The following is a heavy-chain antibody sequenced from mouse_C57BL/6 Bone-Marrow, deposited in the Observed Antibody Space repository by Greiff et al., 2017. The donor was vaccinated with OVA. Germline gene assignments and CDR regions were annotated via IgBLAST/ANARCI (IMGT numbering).Heavy chain of an antibody. CDR1: GFTFSDYY. V-gene: IGHV5-12*01. Sequence: EVMLVESGGGLVQPGGSLKLSCAASGFTFSDYYMYWVRQTPEKRLEWVAYISNGGGSTYYPDTVKGRFTISRANAKHTLYLPLRRLKSEDTAMYYGARLTTVVARYYAMDYWGQGTSVTVSS. CDR2: ISNGGGST. J-gene: IGHJ4*01. CDR3: ARLTTVVARYYAMDY. D-gene: IGHD1-1*01.